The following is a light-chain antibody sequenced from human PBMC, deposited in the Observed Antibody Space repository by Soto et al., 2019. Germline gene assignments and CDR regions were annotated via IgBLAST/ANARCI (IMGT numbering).Light chain of an antibody. V-gene: IGLV2-23*02. J-gene: IGLJ2*01. Sequence: QSALTQPVSVAGSPGQSITLSCTGTSSDVGKYNFVSWYRQHPGKVPKLIIFEVTRRPSGVSNRFSGSRSGNTASLTISGLQAEDEADYYCCLYGGSSNYVVFGGGTKLTVL. CDR3: CLYGGSSNYVV. CDR2: EVT. CDR1: SSDVGKYNF.